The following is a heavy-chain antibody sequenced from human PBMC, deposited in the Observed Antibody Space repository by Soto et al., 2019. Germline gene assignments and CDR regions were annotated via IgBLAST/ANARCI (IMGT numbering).Heavy chain of an antibody. CDR1: GFTFSSYE. Sequence: GGSLRLSCAASGFTFSSYEMNWVRQAPGKGLEWVSYISSSGSTIYYADSVGGRFTISRDNAKNSLYLQMNSLRAEDTAVYYCARDYYDSSGYYHFDYWGQGTLVTVSS. CDR2: ISSSGSTI. CDR3: ARDYYDSSGYYHFDY. D-gene: IGHD3-22*01. V-gene: IGHV3-48*03. J-gene: IGHJ4*02.